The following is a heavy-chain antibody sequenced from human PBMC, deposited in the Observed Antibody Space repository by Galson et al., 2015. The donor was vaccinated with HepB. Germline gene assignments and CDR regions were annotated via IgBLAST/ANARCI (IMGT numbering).Heavy chain of an antibody. CDR1: GYTFTSYG. J-gene: IGHJ6*02. CDR2: ISAYNGNT. Sequence: SVKVSCKASGYTFTSYGISWVRLAPGQGLEWMGWISAYNGNTNYARKLQGRVTMTTDTSTSTAYMELRSLRSDDTAVYYCASGNDSYYYYYGMDVWGQGTTVTVSS. V-gene: IGHV1-18*04. D-gene: IGHD1-1*01. CDR3: ASGNDSYYYYYGMDV.